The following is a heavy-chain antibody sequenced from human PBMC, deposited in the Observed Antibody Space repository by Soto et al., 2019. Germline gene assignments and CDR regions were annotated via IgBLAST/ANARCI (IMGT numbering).Heavy chain of an antibody. CDR3: ARGAGRLRITMVRGVYWYFDL. CDR2: INHSGST. J-gene: IGHJ2*01. Sequence: SETLSLTCAVYGGSFSGYYWSWIRQPPGKGLEWIGEINHSGSTNYNPSLKSRVTISVDTSKNQFSLKLSSVTAADTAVYYCARGAGRLRITMVRGVYWYFDLWGRGTLVTVSS. CDR1: GGSFSGYY. D-gene: IGHD3-10*01. V-gene: IGHV4-34*01.